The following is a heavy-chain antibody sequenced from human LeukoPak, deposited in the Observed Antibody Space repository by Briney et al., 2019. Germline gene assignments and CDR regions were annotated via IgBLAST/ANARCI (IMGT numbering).Heavy chain of an antibody. J-gene: IGHJ6*02. CDR1: GFTFSYYY. CDR2: ISSSGSNI. CDR3: ARSYSYALGGDYYYGMDV. V-gene: IGHV3-11*01. D-gene: IGHD5-18*01. Sequence: PGGSLRLSCAASGFTFSYYYMSWNRQAPGKGLEWVSYISSSGSNIYYADSVKGRFTISRDNAKNSLYLQMNSLRAEDTAVYYCARSYSYALGGDYYYGMDVWGQGTTVTVSS.